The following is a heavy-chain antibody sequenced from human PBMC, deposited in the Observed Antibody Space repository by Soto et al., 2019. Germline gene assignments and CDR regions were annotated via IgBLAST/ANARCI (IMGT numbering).Heavy chain of an antibody. CDR3: AGQYHYYDSSGYSVDY. V-gene: IGHV1-69*02. CDR2: IIPILGIA. Sequence: SVKVSCKASGGTFSSYTISWVRQAPGQGLEWMGRIIPILGIANYAQKFQGRVTITADKSTSTAYMELSSLRSEDTAVYYCAGQYHYYDSSGYSVDYWGQGTRVTVSS. J-gene: IGHJ4*02. CDR1: GGTFSSYT. D-gene: IGHD3-22*01.